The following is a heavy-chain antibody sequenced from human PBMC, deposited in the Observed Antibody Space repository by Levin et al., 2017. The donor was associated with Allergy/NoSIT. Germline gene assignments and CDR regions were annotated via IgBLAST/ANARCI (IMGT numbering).Heavy chain of an antibody. J-gene: IGHJ5*02. D-gene: IGHD1-26*01. CDR2: IYYSGST. Sequence: PSETLSLTCTVSGGSISSYYWSWIRQPPGKGLEWIGYIYYSGSTNYNPSLKSRVTISVDTSKNQFSLKLSSVTAADTAVYYCARDYSGSYYSWFDPWGQGTLVTVSS. CDR1: GGSISSYY. CDR3: ARDYSGSYYSWFDP. V-gene: IGHV4-59*01.